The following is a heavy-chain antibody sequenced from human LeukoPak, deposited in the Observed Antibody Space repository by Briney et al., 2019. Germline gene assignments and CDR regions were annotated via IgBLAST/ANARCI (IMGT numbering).Heavy chain of an antibody. CDR3: AGHKSGYYTAFDY. CDR1: GGSISSYY. Sequence: SETLSLTCTVSGGSISSYYWSWIRQPPGKGLEWIGYIYYSGSTNYNPSLNSRVTISVDTSKNQFSLKLSSVTAADTAVYYCAGHKSGYYTAFDYWGQGTLVTVSS. V-gene: IGHV4-59*08. CDR2: IYYSGST. D-gene: IGHD3-3*01. J-gene: IGHJ4*02.